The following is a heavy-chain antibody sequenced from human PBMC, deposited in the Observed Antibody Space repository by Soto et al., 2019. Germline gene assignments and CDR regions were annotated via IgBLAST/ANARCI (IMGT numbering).Heavy chain of an antibody. D-gene: IGHD4-17*01. CDR3: ARMSTVTTPRVDP. Sequence: QVTLKESGPVLVNPTETLTLTCTVSGFSLSNARMGESWIRQPPGKALEWLAHIFSNDEKSYSTSLKSRLTISKDTSKSQVVLTMTNMDPVDTATCYCARMSTVTTPRVDPWGQGTLVTVSS. J-gene: IGHJ5*02. CDR1: GFSLSNARMG. CDR2: IFSNDEK. V-gene: IGHV2-26*01.